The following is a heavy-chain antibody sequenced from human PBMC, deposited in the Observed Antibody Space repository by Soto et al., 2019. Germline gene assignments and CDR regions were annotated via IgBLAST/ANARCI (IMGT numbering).Heavy chain of an antibody. V-gene: IGHV4-31*03. CDR3: ARASTTVTTKLDY. CDR2: IYYSGST. CDR1: GGSISSGGYY. Sequence: QVQLQESGPGLVKPSQTLSLTCTVSGGSISSGGYYWSWIRQHPGKGLEWIGYIYYSGSTFYNPSLKSRVTISIDTSKSQFSLKLSSVTAADTAVYYCARASTTVTTKLDYWGQGTLVTVSS. J-gene: IGHJ4*02. D-gene: IGHD4-17*01.